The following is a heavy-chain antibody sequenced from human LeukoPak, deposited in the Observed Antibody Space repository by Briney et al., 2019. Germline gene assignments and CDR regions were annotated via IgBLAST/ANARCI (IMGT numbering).Heavy chain of an antibody. V-gene: IGHV1-3*01. CDR3: ARDHYDILTGSHGETWWFDP. J-gene: IGHJ5*02. Sequence: ASVKVSCKASGYTFTSYAMHWVRQAPGQRLEWMGWINAGNGNTKYSQKFQGRVTITRDTSASTAYMELSSLRSEDTAVYYCARDHYDILTGSHGETWWFDPWGQGTLVTVSS. CDR2: INAGNGNT. CDR1: GYTFTSYA. D-gene: IGHD3-9*01.